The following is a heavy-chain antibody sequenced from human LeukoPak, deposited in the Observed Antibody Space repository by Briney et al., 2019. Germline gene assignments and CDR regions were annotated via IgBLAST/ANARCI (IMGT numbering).Heavy chain of an antibody. CDR2: IWYDGRNT. CDR1: GFSFNSFA. CDR3: ARVFGAWRYKGGFYI. Sequence: GKSLRLSCAASGFSFNSFAMHWVRQAPGKGLEWVSLIWYDGRNTYYADSVRGRFTISRDNSKNTLWLQMNSLRAEDTALYYCARVFGAWRYKGGFYILGPGKMVHVSS. J-gene: IGHJ3*02. V-gene: IGHV3-33*01. D-gene: IGHD1-1*01.